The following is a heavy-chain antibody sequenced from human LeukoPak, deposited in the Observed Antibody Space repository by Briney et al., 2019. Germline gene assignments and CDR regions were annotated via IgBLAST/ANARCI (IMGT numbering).Heavy chain of an antibody. CDR2: INHSGST. CDR3: ARGRSYYDILDY. CDR1: GGSFSGYY. Sequence: SETLSLTCAVYGGSFSGYYWSWIRQPPGKGLEWIGEINHSGSTNYNPSLKSRVTISVDTSKNQFSLKLSSVTAADTAVYYCARGRSYYDILDYWGQGTLVTVSS. J-gene: IGHJ4*02. D-gene: IGHD3-9*01. V-gene: IGHV4-34*01.